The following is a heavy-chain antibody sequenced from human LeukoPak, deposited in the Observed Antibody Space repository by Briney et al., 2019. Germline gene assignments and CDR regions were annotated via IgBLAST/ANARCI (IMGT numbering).Heavy chain of an antibody. V-gene: IGHV4-39*02. D-gene: IGHD6-19*01. J-gene: IGHJ3*02. CDR3: ARDPRGWRRESDNAFDI. CDR2: TFYSGST. CDR1: GDSISSSSYY. Sequence: SETLSLTCTVSGDSISSSSYYWEWIRQTPGKGLKWIGSTFYSGSTYYNPSLKSRVTISVDTSKNQFSLKLSSVTAADTAVYYCARDPRGWRRESDNAFDIWGQGTMVTVSS.